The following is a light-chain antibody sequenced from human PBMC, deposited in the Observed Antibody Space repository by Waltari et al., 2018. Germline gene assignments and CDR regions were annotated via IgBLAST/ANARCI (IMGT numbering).Light chain of an antibody. CDR3: CSYAGSYTWV. J-gene: IGLJ3*02. V-gene: IGLV2-11*01. CDR2: DVS. Sequence: QSALTQPRSVSGSPGQSVTISCTGTSSDVGGYNYVSWHQQHPGKAPKLMIYDVSKRPSGGPYRFSGSKSGNTASLTISGLQAEDEADYYCCSYAGSYTWVFGGGTKLTVL. CDR1: SSDVGGYNY.